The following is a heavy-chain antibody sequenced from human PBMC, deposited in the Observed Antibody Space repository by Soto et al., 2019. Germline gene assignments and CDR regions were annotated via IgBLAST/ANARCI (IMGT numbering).Heavy chain of an antibody. CDR3: ARDNLRDCTNGVCYTGRDDY. V-gene: IGHV1-69*06. CDR1: GGTFSSYA. CDR2: IIPIFGTA. D-gene: IGHD2-8*01. Sequence: QVQLVQSGAEVKKPGSSVKVSCKASGGTFSSYAISWGRQPPGQGFEWMGGIIPIFGTANYAQKFQGRVTITADKSTSTAYMELSSLRSEDTAVYYCARDNLRDCTNGVCYTGRDDYWGQGTLVTVSS. J-gene: IGHJ4*02.